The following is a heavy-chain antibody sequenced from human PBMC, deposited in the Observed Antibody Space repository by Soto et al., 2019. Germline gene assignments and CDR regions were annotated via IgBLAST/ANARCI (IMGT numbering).Heavy chain of an antibody. CDR2: ISGSGGST. V-gene: IGHV3-23*01. CDR1: GFTFSNYA. D-gene: IGHD2-2*01. J-gene: IGHJ4*02. Sequence: GGSLRLSCAASGFTFSNYAMSWVRQAPGKGLEWVSGISGSGGSTYYANSVKGRFTISRDNSKNTLSLQMNSLRAEDTAVYYCAKGLVPAAPVGLCFDYWGQGTLVTVSS. CDR3: AKGLVPAAPVGLCFDY.